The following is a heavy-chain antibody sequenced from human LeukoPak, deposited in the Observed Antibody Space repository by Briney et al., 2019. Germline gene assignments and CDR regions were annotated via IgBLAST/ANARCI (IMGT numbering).Heavy chain of an antibody. J-gene: IGHJ6*02. CDR3: ARDRGPGGLYRRGYYYGMDV. CDR2: ISYDGSNK. CDR1: GFTFSSYG. D-gene: IGHD2-2*02. Sequence: GGSLRLSCAASGFTFSSYGMHWVRQAPGKGLEWVAVISYDGSNKYYADSVKGRFTISRGNSKNTLYLQMSSLRAEDTAVYYCARDRGPGGLYRRGYYYGMDVWGQGTTVTVSS. V-gene: IGHV3-30*03.